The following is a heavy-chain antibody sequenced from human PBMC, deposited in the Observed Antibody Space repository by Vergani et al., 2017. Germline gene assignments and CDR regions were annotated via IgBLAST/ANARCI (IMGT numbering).Heavy chain of an antibody. CDR3: ARDRGGGSEPGCDP. CDR2: IYHSGST. V-gene: IGHV4-4*02. J-gene: IGHJ5*02. D-gene: IGHD1-26*01. CDR1: GGSLSSSNW. Sequence: QVQLPESGPGLVKPSGTLSLTCAVSGGSLSSSNWWSWVRQPPGKGLEWIGEIYHSGSTNYNPSLKRRVTIPVDTSKNQFSLKLSSVSAADTAVYYCARDRGGGSEPGCDPWGQGTLVTVSS.